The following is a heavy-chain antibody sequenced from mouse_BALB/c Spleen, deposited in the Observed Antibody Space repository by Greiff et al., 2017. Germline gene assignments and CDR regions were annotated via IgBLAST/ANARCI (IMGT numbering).Heavy chain of an antibody. J-gene: IGHJ2*01. CDR1: GYTFTSYW. V-gene: IGHV1S81*02. CDR2: INPSNGRT. CDR3: ARKIDY. Sequence: VQLKQPGAELVKPGASVKLSCKASGYTFTSYWMHWVKQRPGQGLEWIGEINPSNGRTNYNEKFKSKATLTVDKSSSTAYMQLSSLTSEDSAVYYCARKIDYWGQGTTLTVSS.